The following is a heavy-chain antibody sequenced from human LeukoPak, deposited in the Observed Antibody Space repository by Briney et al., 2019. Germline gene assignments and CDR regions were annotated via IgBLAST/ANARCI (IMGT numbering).Heavy chain of an antibody. D-gene: IGHD3-16*01. CDR1: GFTFSSYS. V-gene: IGHV3-48*01. Sequence: SGGSLRLSCAASGFTFSSYSMNWVRQAPGKGLEWVSYIGSSSSTIYYADSVKGRFTISTDNAKNSLYLQMNSLRAEDTAVYYCARVSGGPQYWGQRTLVTVSS. CDR2: IGSSSSTI. J-gene: IGHJ4*02. CDR3: ARVSGGPQY.